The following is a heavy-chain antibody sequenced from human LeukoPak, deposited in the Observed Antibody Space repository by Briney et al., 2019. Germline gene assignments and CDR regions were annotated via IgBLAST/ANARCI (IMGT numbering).Heavy chain of an antibody. CDR3: ARGGPVLQERRADY. CDR1: GYTFTYYY. CDR2: INPKSGAT. J-gene: IGHJ4*02. Sequence: GASVNVSCKASGYTFTYYYMHWVRPAPGQGLEWMGWINPKSGATSYEQKFQGRVIMTRDTSISTAFMEMSRLRSDDTAVFYCARGGPVLQERRADYWGQGALVSASS. D-gene: IGHD2/OR15-2a*01. V-gene: IGHV1-2*02.